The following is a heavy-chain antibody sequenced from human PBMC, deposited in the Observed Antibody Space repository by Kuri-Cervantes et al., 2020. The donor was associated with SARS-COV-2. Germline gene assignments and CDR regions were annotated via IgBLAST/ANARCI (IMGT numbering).Heavy chain of an antibody. Sequence: SETRSLTCTVSGGSISSSSYYWGWIRQPPGKGLEWIGSIYHSGSTYYNPSLKSRVTISVDTSKNQFSLKLSSVPAADTAVYYCARVGVYCSSTSCYPNWFDPWGQGTLVTVSS. V-gene: IGHV4-39*07. D-gene: IGHD2-2*01. J-gene: IGHJ5*02. CDR3: ARVGVYCSSTSCYPNWFDP. CDR1: GGSISSSSYY. CDR2: IYHSGST.